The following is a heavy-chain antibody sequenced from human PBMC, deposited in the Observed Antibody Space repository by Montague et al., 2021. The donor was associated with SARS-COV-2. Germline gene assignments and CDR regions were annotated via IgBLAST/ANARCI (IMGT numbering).Heavy chain of an antibody. Sequence: SETLSLTCSVSGDSVNRNYWSWVRQPPGKGLEWLGYIFYSGSTYNPSLTSRVTMSLDTSKNHFSPNLISVTAADTAVYYCAKASRGYGGDFDSWGQGTLVIVSS. CDR2: IFYSGST. CDR1: GDSVNRNY. D-gene: IGHD4-23*01. J-gene: IGHJ4*02. CDR3: AKASRGYGGDFDS. V-gene: IGHV4-59*02.